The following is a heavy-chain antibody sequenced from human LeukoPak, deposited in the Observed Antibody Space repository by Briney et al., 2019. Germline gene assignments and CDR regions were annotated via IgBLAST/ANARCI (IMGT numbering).Heavy chain of an antibody. CDR2: ISSSGSAR. D-gene: IGHD3-9*01. Sequence: GGSLRLSCVASGFTFSDYYMSWIRQAPGKGLEWVSYISSSGSARYYTDSVKGRFTISRDNAKNSLYLQMNSLRAEDTAVYYCARKGSSLTGVHYWGQGTLVTVSS. V-gene: IGHV3-11*01. J-gene: IGHJ4*02. CDR3: ARKGSSLTGVHY. CDR1: GFTFSDYY.